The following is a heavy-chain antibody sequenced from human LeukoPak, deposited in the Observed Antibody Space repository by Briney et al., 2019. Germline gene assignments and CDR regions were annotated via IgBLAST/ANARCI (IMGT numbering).Heavy chain of an antibody. D-gene: IGHD2-15*01. V-gene: IGHV1-46*01. CDR3: AREGSRMVAPVDAFDI. Sequence: EASVKVSCKASGYTFTSYYMHWVRQAPGQGLEWMGIINPSGGSTSYAQKFQGRVTMTRDMSTSTVYMELSSLRSEDTAVYYCAREGSRMVAPVDAFDIWGQGTMVTVSS. J-gene: IGHJ3*02. CDR2: INPSGGST. CDR1: GYTFTSYY.